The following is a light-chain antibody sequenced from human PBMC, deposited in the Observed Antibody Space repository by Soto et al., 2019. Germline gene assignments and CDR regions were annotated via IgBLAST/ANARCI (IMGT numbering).Light chain of an antibody. CDR2: EGS. CDR1: SSDVGSYNL. J-gene: IGLJ3*02. V-gene: IGLV2-23*03. CDR3: CSYAGSSTFEV. Sequence: QSVLTQPASVSGSPGQSITISCTGTSSDVGSYNLVSWYQQHPGKAPKLMIYEGSKRPSGVSNRFSGSKSGNTASLTISGLQAEDEADYYCCSYAGSSTFEVFGGGTKVTGL.